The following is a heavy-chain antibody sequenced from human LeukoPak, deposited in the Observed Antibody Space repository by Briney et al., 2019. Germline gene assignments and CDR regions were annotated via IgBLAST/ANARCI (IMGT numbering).Heavy chain of an antibody. V-gene: IGHV3-7*04. J-gene: IGHJ4*02. CDR1: GFTFSGNW. CDR2: VKQDGREK. Sequence: GGSLRLSCAASGFTFSGNWMSWIRQAPEKGLEWVASVKQDGREKYYVDSVRGRFTISRDNAKNSLSLQMNSLRGEDTAVYYCARGGPRGSFDYWGQGTLVTVSS. CDR3: ARGGPRGSFDY. D-gene: IGHD1-26*01.